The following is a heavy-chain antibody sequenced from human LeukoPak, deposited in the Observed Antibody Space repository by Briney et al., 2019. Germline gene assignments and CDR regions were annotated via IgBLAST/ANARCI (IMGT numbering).Heavy chain of an antibody. J-gene: IGHJ5*02. V-gene: IGHV4-34*01. D-gene: IGHD3-22*01. Sequence: SETLSLTCAVYGGSFSGYYWRWIRQPPGKGLEWIGEINHSGSTNYNPSLKSRVAISVDTSKNQFSLKLSSVTAADTAVYYCAGYYYYDSSGYLSSPPVFTWGEGTLVTVSS. CDR3: AGYYYYDSSGYLSSPPVFT. CDR2: INHSGST. CDR1: GGSFSGYY.